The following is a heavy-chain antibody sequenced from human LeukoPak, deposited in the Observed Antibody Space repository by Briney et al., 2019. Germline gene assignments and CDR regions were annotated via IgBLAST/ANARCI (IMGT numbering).Heavy chain of an antibody. V-gene: IGHV4-34*01. CDR3: ALEARVKYYFDY. J-gene: IGHJ4*02. Sequence: PSETLSLTCAVYGGSFSGYYWGWIRQPPGKGLEWIGEINHSGSTNYNPSLKSRVTISVDTSKNQFSLKLSSVTAADTAVYYCALEARVKYYFDYWGQGTLVTVSS. CDR1: GGSFSGYY. D-gene: IGHD2-21*01. CDR2: INHSGST.